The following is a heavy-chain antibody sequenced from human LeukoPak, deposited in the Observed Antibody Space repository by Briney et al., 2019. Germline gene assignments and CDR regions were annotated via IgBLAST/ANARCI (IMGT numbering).Heavy chain of an antibody. CDR2: ISWNSGSI. D-gene: IGHD6-6*01. CDR1: GFTFDDYA. Sequence: GGSLRLSCAASGFTFDDYAMHWVRQAPGRGLEWVSGISWNSGSIGYADSVKGRFTISRDNAKNSLYLQMNSLRAEDTALYYCAKEAAARHYYYMDVWGKGTTVTISS. V-gene: IGHV3-9*01. J-gene: IGHJ6*03. CDR3: AKEAAARHYYYMDV.